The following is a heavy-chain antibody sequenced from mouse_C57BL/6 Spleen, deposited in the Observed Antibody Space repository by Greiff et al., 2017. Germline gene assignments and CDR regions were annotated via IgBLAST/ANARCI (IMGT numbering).Heavy chain of an antibody. D-gene: IGHD1-1*01. CDR3: AIEGVITTVVALYSIDY. J-gene: IGHJ4*01. Sequence: QVHVKQSGPELVKPGASVKISCKASGYAFSSSWMNWVKQRPGKGLEWIGRIYPGDGDTNYNGKLKGHATLTADKSSSTAYMQLSSLTSEDSAVYLCAIEGVITTVVALYSIDYWGQGTSVTVSS. V-gene: IGHV1-82*01. CDR1: GYAFSSSW. CDR2: IYPGDGDT.